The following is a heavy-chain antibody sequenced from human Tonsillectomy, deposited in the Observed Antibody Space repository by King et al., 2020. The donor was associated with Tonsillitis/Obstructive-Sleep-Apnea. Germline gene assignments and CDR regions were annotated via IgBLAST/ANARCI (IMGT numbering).Heavy chain of an antibody. V-gene: IGHV4-59*01. Sequence: QLQESGPGLVKPSETLSLTCTVSGGSISSYYWSWIRQPPGKGLEWIGYIYYSGSTKYNPSLKSRVTISVDTSKNQFSLKLSSVTAADTAVYYCAREALDAFDIWGQGTMATVSS. CDR2: IYYSGST. CDR1: GGSISSYY. J-gene: IGHJ3*02. CDR3: AREALDAFDI.